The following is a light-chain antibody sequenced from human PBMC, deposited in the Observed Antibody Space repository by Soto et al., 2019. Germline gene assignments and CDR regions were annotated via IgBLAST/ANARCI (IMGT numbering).Light chain of an antibody. CDR3: QQYNIWPWT. CDR1: QTITSS. Sequence: EPLMTQSPSTLSVSPGARATLYCRASQTITSSLAWYQQKPGQAPRLLIFGASPRATGAPARFSGSGSGTEFTLTTSSLQSEDFAVYYCQQYNIWPWTIGQGTKVDIK. CDR2: GAS. V-gene: IGKV3-15*01. J-gene: IGKJ1*01.